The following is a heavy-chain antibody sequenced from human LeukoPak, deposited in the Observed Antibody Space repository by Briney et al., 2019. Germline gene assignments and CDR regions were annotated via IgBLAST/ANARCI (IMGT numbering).Heavy chain of an antibody. Sequence: GGSLRLSCAASGFTFSSYWMHWVRQATGKGLVWVSRINSDGSSTSYADPVKGRFTISRDNDKNTLYLQMNSLRAEDTAVYYCARGGGRNTTMVWAFDYWGQGTLVTASS. CDR3: ARGGGRNTTMVWAFDY. V-gene: IGHV3-74*01. J-gene: IGHJ4*02. CDR1: GFTFSSYW. CDR2: INSDGSST. D-gene: IGHD5-18*01.